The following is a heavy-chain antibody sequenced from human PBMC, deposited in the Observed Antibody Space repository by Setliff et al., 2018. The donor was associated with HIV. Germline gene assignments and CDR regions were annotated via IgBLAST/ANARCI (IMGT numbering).Heavy chain of an antibody. CDR3: AKGRRPVDLVSTSIRYYFYMGV. D-gene: IGHD5-12*01. Sequence: PGGSLRLSCAASGFRFETFGMYWVRQAPGKGLEWVAFIRHDGSYAYHADSVKGRFTMSRYNSKNTVSLEMNSLRVEDTGVYYCAKGRRPVDLVSTSIRYYFYMGVWGKGTTVTVSS. CDR1: GFRFETFG. J-gene: IGHJ6*03. V-gene: IGHV3-30*02. CDR2: IRHDGSYA.